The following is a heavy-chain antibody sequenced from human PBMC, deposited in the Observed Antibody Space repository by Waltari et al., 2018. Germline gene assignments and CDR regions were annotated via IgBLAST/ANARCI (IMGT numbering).Heavy chain of an antibody. D-gene: IGHD2-2*01. CDR1: GGTFSSYA. V-gene: IGHV1-69*14. CDR2: IIPIFGTA. Sequence: QVQLVQSGAEVKKPGSSVKVSCKASGGTFSSYAISWVRQAPGQGLEWMGGIIPIFGTANYAQKFQGRVTITADKSTSTAYMELSSLRSEDTAVYYCARVGCSSTSCYQNYYYMDVWGKGTTVTVSS. CDR3: ARVGCSSTSCYQNYYYMDV. J-gene: IGHJ6*03.